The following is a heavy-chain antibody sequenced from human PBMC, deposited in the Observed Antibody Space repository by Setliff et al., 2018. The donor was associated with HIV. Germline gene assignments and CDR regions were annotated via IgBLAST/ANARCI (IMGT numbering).Heavy chain of an antibody. V-gene: IGHV1-69*13. CDR1: GGTFSSYA. J-gene: IGHJ5*02. CDR3: ARLGAGGSGWYSGWFDP. Sequence: VASVKVSCKASGGTFSSYAISWVRQAPGRGLEWMGGIIPIFGTANYAQKFQGRVTITADESTSTAYMELSSLRSEDTAVYYCARLGAGGSGWYSGWFDPWGQGTLVTVSS. CDR2: IIPIFGTA. D-gene: IGHD6-19*01.